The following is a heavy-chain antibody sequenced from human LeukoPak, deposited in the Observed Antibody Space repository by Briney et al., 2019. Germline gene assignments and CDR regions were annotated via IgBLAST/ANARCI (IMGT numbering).Heavy chain of an antibody. CDR1: GSRFTSYW. D-gene: IGHD3-22*01. J-gene: IGHJ4*02. CDR3: ARRPFYDSSGYYYYFDY. CDR2: IYPGDSDT. V-gene: IGHV5-51*01. Sequence: GASLKISCKASGSRFTSYWIGWVRQMPGKGLEWMGIIYPGDSDTRYSPSFQGQVTISADKSISTAYLQWSSLKASDTAMYYCARRPFYDSSGYYYYFDYWGQGTLVTVPS.